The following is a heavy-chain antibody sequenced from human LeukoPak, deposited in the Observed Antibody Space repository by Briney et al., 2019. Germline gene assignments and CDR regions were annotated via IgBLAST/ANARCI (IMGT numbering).Heavy chain of an antibody. J-gene: IGHJ4*02. CDR2: ISYDGSNK. D-gene: IGHD4-17*01. CDR1: GFTFSSYG. CDR3: AKQKMTTVTMYYFDY. Sequence: GGSMRLSCAASGFTFSSYGMHWVRQAPGKGLEWVAVISYDGSNKYYADSVKGRFTISRDNSKNTLYLQMNSLRAEDTAVYYCAKQKMTTVTMYYFDYWGQGTPVTVSS. V-gene: IGHV3-30*18.